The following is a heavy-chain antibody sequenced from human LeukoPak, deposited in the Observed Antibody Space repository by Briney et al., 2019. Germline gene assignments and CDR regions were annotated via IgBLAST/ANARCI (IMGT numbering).Heavy chain of an antibody. V-gene: IGHV4-34*01. CDR3: ARGSLVYDFWSGYPHSFDY. CDR1: GGSFSGYY. CDR2: INHSGST. D-gene: IGHD3-3*01. Sequence: PSETLSLTCAVYGGSFSGYYWSWIRQPPGKGLEWIGEINHSGSTNYNPSLKSRVTISVDTSKNQISLKLSSVTAADTAVYYCARGSLVYDFWSGYPHSFDYWGQGTLVTVSS. J-gene: IGHJ4*02.